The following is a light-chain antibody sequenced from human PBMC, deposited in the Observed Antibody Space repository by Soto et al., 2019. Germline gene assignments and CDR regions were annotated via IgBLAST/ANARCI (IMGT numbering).Light chain of an antibody. V-gene: IGKV3D-15*01. CDR1: QFGSSN. Sequence: ASQFGSSNLGWYQQKPGEAHRLLIYGASTRTTGIPTRFSGSGSGTEFTLTISNLQSEDFAVYCYQQDHNWPPTTFGQGTRLEIK. CDR2: GAS. J-gene: IGKJ5*01. CDR3: QQDHNWPPTT.